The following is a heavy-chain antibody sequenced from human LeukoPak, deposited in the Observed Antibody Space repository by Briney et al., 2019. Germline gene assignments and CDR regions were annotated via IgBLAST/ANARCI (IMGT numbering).Heavy chain of an antibody. J-gene: IGHJ4*02. D-gene: IGHD3-9*01. CDR1: GFTFSSYS. V-gene: IGHV3-48*04. CDR3: ARAVLRYFDWLGD. CDR2: ISSSSSTI. Sequence: GGSLRLSCAASGFTFSSYSLNWVRQAPGKGLEGVSYISSSSSTIYYADSVKGRFTISRDNAKNSLYLQMNSLRAEDTAVYYCARAVLRYFDWLGDWGQGTLVTVSS.